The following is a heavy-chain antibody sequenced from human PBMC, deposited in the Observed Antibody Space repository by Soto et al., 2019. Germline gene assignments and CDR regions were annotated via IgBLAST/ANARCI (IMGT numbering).Heavy chain of an antibody. V-gene: IGHV3-30-3*01. CDR3: ARVQGRHFDY. Sequence: QVQLVESGGGVVQPGRSLRLSCAASGFTFSSYAMHWVRQAPGKGLEWVAVISYDGSNKYYADSVKGRFTISRDNSKNTLYLQMNSLRAEDTAVYYCARVQGRHFDYWGQGTLVTVSS. J-gene: IGHJ4*02. CDR2: ISYDGSNK. CDR1: GFTFSSYA.